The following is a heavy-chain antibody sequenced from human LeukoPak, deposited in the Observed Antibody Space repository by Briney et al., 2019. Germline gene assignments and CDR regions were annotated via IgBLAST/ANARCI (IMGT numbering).Heavy chain of an antibody. CDR1: GFRFSSYG. J-gene: IGHJ4*01. Sequence: GGSLRLSCATSGFRFSSYGMHWVRPAPGKGLEWVAVIWSDGNNKHYADSVKGRFTISRDNSNNTLYLQMYSLRAEDTALYYCARERSLNTASLGYWGHGTLVTVSS. D-gene: IGHD5-18*01. V-gene: IGHV3-33*01. CDR3: ARERSLNTASLGY. CDR2: IWSDGNNK.